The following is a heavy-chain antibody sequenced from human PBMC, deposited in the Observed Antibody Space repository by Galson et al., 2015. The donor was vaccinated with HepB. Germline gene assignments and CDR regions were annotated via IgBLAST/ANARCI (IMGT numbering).Heavy chain of an antibody. CDR3: ARTYYYDCSGYPPRAVAFDI. V-gene: IGHV3-21*01. J-gene: IGHJ3*02. D-gene: IGHD3-22*01. Sequence: SLRLSCAASGFTFSSYSMNWVRQAPGKGLEWVSSISSSSSYIYYADSVKGRFTISRDNAKNSLYLQMNSLRAEDTAVYYCARTYYYDCSGYPPRAVAFDIWGQGTMVTVSS. CDR1: GFTFSSYS. CDR2: ISSSSSYI.